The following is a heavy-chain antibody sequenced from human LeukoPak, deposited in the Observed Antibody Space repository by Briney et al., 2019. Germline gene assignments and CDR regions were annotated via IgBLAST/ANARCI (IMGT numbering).Heavy chain of an antibody. V-gene: IGHV4-59*01. J-gene: IGHJ6*02. D-gene: IGHD1-26*01. Sequence: SETLSLTCTVSGGSISSYYWSWIRQPPGKGLEWIGYIYYSGGTNYNPSLKSRITISVDTSKNQFSLKLSSVTAADTAVYYCAGGYYYYGMDVWGQGTTVTVSS. CDR2: IYYSGGT. CDR1: GGSISSYY. CDR3: AGGYYYYGMDV.